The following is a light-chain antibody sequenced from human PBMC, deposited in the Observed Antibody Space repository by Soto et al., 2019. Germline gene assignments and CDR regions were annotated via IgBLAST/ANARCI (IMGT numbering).Light chain of an antibody. CDR1: SSDVGGYNY. Sequence: AMTQPPSASGSPGQSVTISCTGTSSDVGGYNYVSWYQQHPGKAPKLMIYEVSKRPSGVPDRFSGSKSGNTASLTVSGLQAEDEADYYCSSYAGSNKVVFGGGTKLTVL. J-gene: IGLJ2*01. CDR3: SSYAGSNKVV. V-gene: IGLV2-8*01. CDR2: EVS.